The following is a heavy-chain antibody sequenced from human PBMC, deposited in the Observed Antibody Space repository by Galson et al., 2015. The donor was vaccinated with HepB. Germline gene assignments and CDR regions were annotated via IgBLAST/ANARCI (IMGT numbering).Heavy chain of an antibody. CDR1: GFTFSGYA. CDR3: AKGSGSYRLGVGFDY. CDR2: ISGSGGST. V-gene: IGHV3-23*01. Sequence: SLRLSCAASGFTFSGYAMSWVRQAPGKGLEWVSAISGSGGSTYYADSVKGRFTISRDNSKNTLYLQMNSLRAEDTAVYYCAKGSGSYRLGVGFDYWGQGTLVTVSS. J-gene: IGHJ4*02. D-gene: IGHD1-26*01.